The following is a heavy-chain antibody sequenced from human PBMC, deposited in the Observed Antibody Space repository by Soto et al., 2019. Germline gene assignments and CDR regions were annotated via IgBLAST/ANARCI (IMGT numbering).Heavy chain of an antibody. V-gene: IGHV3-30*18. Sequence: QVQLVESGGGVVQPGRSLRLSCAASGFTFSNYDMHWVRQAPGEGLEWVAVLSFDGTSKNYADSVKGRFTISRDNSKNTLFLQMNSLRTEDSAVYFCAKDFYTVWVPAAPRPHYFDFWGPGTLVTVSS. D-gene: IGHD2-2*01. CDR2: LSFDGTSK. CDR1: GFTFSNYD. CDR3: AKDFYTVWVPAAPRPHYFDF. J-gene: IGHJ4*02.